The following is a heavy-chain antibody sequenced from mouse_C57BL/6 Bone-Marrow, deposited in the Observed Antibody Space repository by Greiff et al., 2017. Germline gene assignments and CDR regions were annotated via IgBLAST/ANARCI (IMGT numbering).Heavy chain of an antibody. D-gene: IGHD1-1*01. J-gene: IGHJ1*03. CDR1: GFTFSSYA. V-gene: IGHV5-4*03. CDR3: ARAGGYGSSYWYFDV. CDR2: ISDGGSYT. Sequence: DVKLVESGGGLVKPGGSLKLSCAASGFTFSSYAMSWVSQTPEKRLEWVATISDGGSYTYYPDNVKGRFTISRDNAKNNLYLQMSHLKSEDTAMYYCARAGGYGSSYWYFDVWGTGTTVTVSS.